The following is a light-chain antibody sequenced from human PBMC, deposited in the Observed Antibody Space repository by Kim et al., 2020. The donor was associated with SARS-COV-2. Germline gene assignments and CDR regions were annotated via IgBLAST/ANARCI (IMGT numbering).Light chain of an antibody. CDR3: QQANNFPWT. CDR2: GAP. V-gene: IGKV1-12*01. J-gene: IGKJ1*01. Sequence: DIQMTQSPSSVSASVGDRVTITCRASQDINTRLAWYQQRPGMVPKLLIDGAPSLQSGVPSRFSGSGSGTDFTLTIWSLQPEDFATYYCQQANNFPWTFGQGTKVDIK. CDR1: QDINTR.